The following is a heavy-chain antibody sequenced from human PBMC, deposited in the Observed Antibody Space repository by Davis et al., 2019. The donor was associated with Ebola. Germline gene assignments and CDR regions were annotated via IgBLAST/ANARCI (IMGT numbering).Heavy chain of an antibody. D-gene: IGHD2-2*01. CDR1: GGSISSGSYY. J-gene: IGHJ6*02. CDR2: VYSIGTT. CDR3: ARAHASYYYYGMDV. V-gene: IGHV4-61*10. Sequence: SETLSLTCTVSGGSISSGSYYWTWIRQPAGKGLEWIGHVYSIGTTNYNPSLKSRVTISVDTSQNQFSLKVNSVTAADTAVYYCARAHASYYYYGMDVWGQGTTVTVSS.